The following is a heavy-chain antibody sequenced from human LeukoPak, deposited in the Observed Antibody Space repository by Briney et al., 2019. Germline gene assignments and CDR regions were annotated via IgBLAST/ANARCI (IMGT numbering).Heavy chain of an antibody. CDR3: ARGGYDILTGYSYYYYGMDV. V-gene: IGHV4-30-2*01. Sequence: SETLSLTCTVSGGSISSGGYYWSWIRQPPGKGLEWIGYIYHSGSTYYNPSLKSRVTISVDRSKNQFSLKLSSVTAEDTAVYYCARGGYDILTGYSYYYYGMDVWGQGTTVTVSS. CDR1: GGSISSGGYY. D-gene: IGHD3-9*01. CDR2: IYHSGST. J-gene: IGHJ6*02.